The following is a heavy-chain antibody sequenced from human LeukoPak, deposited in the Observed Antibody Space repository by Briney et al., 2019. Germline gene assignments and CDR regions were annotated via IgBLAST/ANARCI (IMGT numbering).Heavy chain of an antibody. Sequence: GGSLRLSCAASGFTFSSYWMSWVRQAPGEGLEWVANIKQGGSEKYYVDSVKGRFTISRDNAKNSLYLQMNSLRAEDTALYYCASYFGSQSLNDAFDFWGQGTMVSVSS. CDR3: ASYFGSQSLNDAFDF. CDR2: IKQGGSEK. V-gene: IGHV3-7*03. D-gene: IGHD3-3*01. CDR1: GFTFSSYW. J-gene: IGHJ3*01.